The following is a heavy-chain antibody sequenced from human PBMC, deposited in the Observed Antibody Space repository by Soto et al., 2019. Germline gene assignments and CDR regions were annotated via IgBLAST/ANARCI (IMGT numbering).Heavy chain of an antibody. CDR2: IHYNGNT. J-gene: IGHJ5*02. D-gene: IGHD2-2*03. V-gene: IGHV4-59*12. CDR1: GDSISSYS. Sequence: SETLSLTCTVSGDSISSYSWSWIRQPPGKGLEWIGNIHYNGNTKYSPSLKSRVTMSVDTSKNQFSLKLSSVTAADTAMYLCARGGDCITSSCRLQNWFDPWGQGTLVTVSS. CDR3: ARGGDCITSSCRLQNWFDP.